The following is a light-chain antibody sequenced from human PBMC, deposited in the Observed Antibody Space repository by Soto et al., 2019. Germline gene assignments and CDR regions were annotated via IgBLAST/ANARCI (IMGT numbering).Light chain of an antibody. V-gene: IGLV2-14*01. CDR3: SSYTSGSTVV. Sequence: QSVLTQPASVSGSPGQSITISCTGTSSDVGDYNYVSWYQQHPGKAPKLMIYDVSNRPSGVSNRFSGSKSGNTASLTISGLQAEDEADYYCSSYTSGSTVVFGGGTTVTVL. J-gene: IGLJ2*01. CDR2: DVS. CDR1: SSDVGDYNY.